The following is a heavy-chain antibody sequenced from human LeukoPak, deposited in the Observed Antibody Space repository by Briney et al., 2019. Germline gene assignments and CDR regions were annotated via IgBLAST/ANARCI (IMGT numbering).Heavy chain of an antibody. CDR2: ISDSGGTT. CDR3: AHCSGGTCYSYAFGM. J-gene: IGHJ3*02. CDR1: GFTFSSYA. V-gene: IGHV3-23*01. Sequence: GGSLRLSCAASGFTFSSYAMSWVRQAPGKGLEWVSVISDSGGTTYYADSVKGRFTISRDNSKNTLYLQMNSLRAEDTAVYYCAHCSGGTCYSYAFGMWGQGTMVTVFS. D-gene: IGHD2-15*01.